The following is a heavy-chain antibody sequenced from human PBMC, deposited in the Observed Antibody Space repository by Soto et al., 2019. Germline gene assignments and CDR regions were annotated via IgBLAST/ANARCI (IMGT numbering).Heavy chain of an antibody. Sequence: QAQLVESGGGVVQPGRSLRLSCAASGFTFSTYAMHWVRQAPGKGLEWVAVISYDGSNIYYADSVKGRFTISRDNSKNTLYLQMDSLRPHDTAVYYCARSQMERRRYGMDVWGQGTTVTVSS. CDR2: ISYDGSNI. D-gene: IGHD1-1*01. V-gene: IGHV3-30-3*01. CDR3: ARSQMERRRYGMDV. J-gene: IGHJ6*02. CDR1: GFTFSTYA.